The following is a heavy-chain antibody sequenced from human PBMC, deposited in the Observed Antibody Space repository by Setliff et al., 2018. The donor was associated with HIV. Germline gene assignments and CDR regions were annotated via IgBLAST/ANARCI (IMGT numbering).Heavy chain of an antibody. CDR3: ASRVYYYDSSGYLREEGFDP. CDR2: IYYSGST. J-gene: IGHJ5*02. CDR1: GGSISSSRYY. V-gene: IGHV4-39*01. Sequence: SETLSLTCTVSGGSISSSRYYWSWIRQPPGKGLEWIGSIYYSGSTYYNPSLKSRVTIPVDTSKNQFSLKLSSVTAADAAVYYCASRVYYYDSSGYLREEGFDPWGQGTLVTVSS. D-gene: IGHD3-22*01.